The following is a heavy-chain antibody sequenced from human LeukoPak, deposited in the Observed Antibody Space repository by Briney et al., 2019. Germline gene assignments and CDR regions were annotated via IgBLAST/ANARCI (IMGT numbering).Heavy chain of an antibody. V-gene: IGHV4-4*02. CDR1: GDSINSLDM. CDR3: AGLVGRYSSGLYYYYFDY. CDR2: MYLSGTT. Sequence: PSETLSLTCTVSGDSINSLDMWSWVRQPPGKGLEWIGEMYLSGTTHSNPSVKSRVTISIDKSKNQFFLNLSSVTAADTAVYYCAGLVGRYSSGLYYYYFDYWGQGTLVTVSS. J-gene: IGHJ4*02. D-gene: IGHD3-22*01.